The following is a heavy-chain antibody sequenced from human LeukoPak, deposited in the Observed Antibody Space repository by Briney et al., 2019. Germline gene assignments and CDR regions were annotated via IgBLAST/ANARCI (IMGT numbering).Heavy chain of an antibody. D-gene: IGHD6-13*01. CDR3: ARGPYSSSWYAYFDY. J-gene: IGHJ4*02. CDR2: INHSGST. Sequence: SETLSLTCAVYGGSFSGYYWSWIRQPPGKGLEWNGEINHSGSTNYNPSLKSRVTISVDTSKNQFSLKLSSVTAADTAVYYCARGPYSSSWYAYFDYWGQGTLVTVSS. V-gene: IGHV4-34*01. CDR1: GGSFSGYY.